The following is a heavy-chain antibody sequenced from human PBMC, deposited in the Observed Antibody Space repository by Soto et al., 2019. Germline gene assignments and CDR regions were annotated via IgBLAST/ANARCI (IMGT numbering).Heavy chain of an antibody. V-gene: IGHV4-59*01. CDR2: IYYSGST. Sequence: TSETLSLTCTVSGGSISSYFWSWIRQPPGKGLEWIGNIYYSGSTNYNPSLESRVTISVDTSKNQFSLKLNSVTAADTAVYYCTRDRSAYHYGLGVWGQGTTVTVSS. CDR1: GGSISSYF. J-gene: IGHJ6*02. CDR3: TRDRSAYHYGLGV.